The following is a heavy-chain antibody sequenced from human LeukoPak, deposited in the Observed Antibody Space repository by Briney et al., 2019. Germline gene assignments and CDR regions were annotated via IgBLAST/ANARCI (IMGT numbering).Heavy chain of an antibody. V-gene: IGHV3-53*05. CDR1: GFTVSSNY. CDR2: IYSGGST. D-gene: IGHD2-2*01. J-gene: IGHJ5*02. CDR3: AKNEDIVVVPAAIKERNWFDP. Sequence: PGGSLRLSCAASGFTVSSNYMSWVRQAPGKGLEWVSVIYSGGSTYYADSVKGRFTISRDNSKNTLYLQMNSLRAEDTAVYYCAKNEDIVVVPAAIKERNWFDPWGQGTLVTVSS.